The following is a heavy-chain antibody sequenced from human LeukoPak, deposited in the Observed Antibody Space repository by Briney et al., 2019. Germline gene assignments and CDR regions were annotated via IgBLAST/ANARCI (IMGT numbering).Heavy chain of an antibody. Sequence: SETLSLTCAVSGYSLSSSNYWGWIRQPPGKGLEWIEHIYYSGSIYYTPSLKSRVTMSFDASKTQISLKLSSVTAVDTAVYCCARKATTGPTKAVFDIWGQGTMVTVSS. CDR2: IYYSGSI. D-gene: IGHD4-17*01. CDR3: ARKATTGPTKAVFDI. V-gene: IGHV4-28*05. J-gene: IGHJ3*02. CDR1: GYSLSSSNY.